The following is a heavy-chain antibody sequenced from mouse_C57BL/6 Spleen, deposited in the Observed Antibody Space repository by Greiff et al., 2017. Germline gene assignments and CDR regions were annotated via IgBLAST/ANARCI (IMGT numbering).Heavy chain of an antibody. V-gene: IGHV1-26*01. J-gene: IGHJ3*01. D-gene: IGHD2-2*01. CDR3: ARGMVTTAFAY. CDR2: INPNNGGT. CDR1: GYTFTDYY. Sequence: VQLQQSGPELVKPGASVKISCKASGYTFTDYYMNWVKQSHGKSLEWIGDINPNNGGTSYNQKFTGKATLTVDKSSSTAYMELRSLTSEDSAVYYCARGMVTTAFAYWGQGTLVTVSA.